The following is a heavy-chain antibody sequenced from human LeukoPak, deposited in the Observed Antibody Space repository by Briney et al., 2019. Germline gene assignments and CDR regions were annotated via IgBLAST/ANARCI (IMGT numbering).Heavy chain of an antibody. CDR2: LSGSGGST. D-gene: IGHD3-3*01. V-gene: IGHV3-23*01. CDR1: GFTFSSYA. CDR3: AKDLTIFGVALIVLEDDY. Sequence: PGGSLRLSCAASGFTFSSYAMSWVRQAPGKGLEWVSTLSGSGGSTYYADSVKGRFTISRDNSKNTLYLQMNSLRAEDTAVYYCAKDLTIFGVALIVLEDDYWGQGTLVTVSS. J-gene: IGHJ4*02.